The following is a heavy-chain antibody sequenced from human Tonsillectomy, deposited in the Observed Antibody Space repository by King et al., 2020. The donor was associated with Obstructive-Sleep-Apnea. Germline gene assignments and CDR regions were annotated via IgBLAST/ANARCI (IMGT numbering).Heavy chain of an antibody. Sequence: QLQESGPGLVKPSETLSLTCTVSGGPISSRTNYWGWIRQPPGKGLQWIGSVYYSASTYYNPSLKSRVTISVDTSKNQFSLKLSSVTAADTAVYYCARGERENYDILTGYYILDWFDPWGQGTLVTVSS. CDR2: VYYSAST. CDR3: ARGERENYDILTGYYILDWFDP. CDR1: GGPISSRTNY. D-gene: IGHD3-9*01. V-gene: IGHV4-39*07. J-gene: IGHJ5*02.